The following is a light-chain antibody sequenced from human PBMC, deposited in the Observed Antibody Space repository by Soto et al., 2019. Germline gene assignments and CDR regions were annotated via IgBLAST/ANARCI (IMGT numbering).Light chain of an antibody. CDR3: LQDYNFPWT. CDR2: AAS. V-gene: IGKV1-6*01. Sequence: AIQVTQSPSSLCVSVGDRVTITCRASQGIRIDLGWYQQKPGKAPKLLIYAASTLQTGVPSRYNGSGSGTDFTLTISSLQPEDFATYYCLQDYNFPWTFGQGTKVDI. J-gene: IGKJ1*01. CDR1: QGIRID.